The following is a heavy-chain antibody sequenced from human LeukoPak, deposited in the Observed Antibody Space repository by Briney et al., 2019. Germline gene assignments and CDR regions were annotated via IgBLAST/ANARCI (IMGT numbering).Heavy chain of an antibody. Sequence: GRSLRLSCAASGFTFSSYAMHWVRQAPGKGLEWVAVISYDGSNKYYADSVKGRFTISRDNSKNTLYLQMNSLRAEDTAVYYCARGVYSSSSHFQHWGQAPWSPSPQ. CDR2: ISYDGSNK. CDR3: ARGVYSSSSHFQH. D-gene: IGHD6-6*01. V-gene: IGHV3-30*01. J-gene: IGHJ1*01. CDR1: GFTFSSYA.